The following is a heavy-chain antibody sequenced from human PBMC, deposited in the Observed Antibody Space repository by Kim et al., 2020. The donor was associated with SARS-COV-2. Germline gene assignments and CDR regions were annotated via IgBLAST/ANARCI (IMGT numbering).Heavy chain of an antibody. J-gene: IGHJ4*02. V-gene: IGHV3-11*06. CDR3: ASSGGSSGKTLLDY. Sequence: ADSVKGRFTISRDNAKNSLYLQMNSLRAEDTAVYYCASSGGSSGKTLLDYWGQGTLVTVSS. D-gene: IGHD3-22*01.